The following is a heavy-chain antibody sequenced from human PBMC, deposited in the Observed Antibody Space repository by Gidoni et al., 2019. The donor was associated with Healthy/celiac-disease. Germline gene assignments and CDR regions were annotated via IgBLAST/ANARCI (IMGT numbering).Heavy chain of an antibody. D-gene: IGHD6-19*01. V-gene: IGHV4-38-2*02. J-gene: IGHJ4*02. CDR1: GYSISSGYY. CDR3: ARDLEVAVAGRVLDY. CDR2: IYHSGST. Sequence: QVQLQESGPGLVKPSETLSLTCAVSGYSISSGYYWGWIRQPPGKGLEWIGSIYHSGSTYYNPSLKSRVTISVDTSKNQFSLKLCSVTAADTAVYYCARDLEVAVAGRVLDYWGQGTLVTVSS.